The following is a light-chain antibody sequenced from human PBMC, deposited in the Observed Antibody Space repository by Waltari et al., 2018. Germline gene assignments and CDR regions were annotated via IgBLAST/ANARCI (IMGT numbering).Light chain of an antibody. CDR2: DVS. CDR3: SSKTSSSTVL. J-gene: IGLJ2*01. Sequence: QSALTQPASVSGSPGQSITIPCTGPSSDLGGFVWFPWYQTHRDKVPNLLIFDVSHRPSGASDRFSGSKSGNTASLTIAGLQAGDEADYYCSSKTSSSTVLFGGGTKLTVL. CDR1: SSDLGGFVW. V-gene: IGLV2-14*03.